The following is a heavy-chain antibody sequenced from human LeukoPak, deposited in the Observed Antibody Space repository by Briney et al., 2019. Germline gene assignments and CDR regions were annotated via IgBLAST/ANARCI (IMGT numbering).Heavy chain of an antibody. J-gene: IGHJ4*02. V-gene: IGHV4-59*01. CDR2: IYYSGST. CDR1: GGSISSYY. CDR3: ARASDTAMVGFDY. Sequence: SETLSLTCTVSGGSISSYYWSWIRQPPGKGLEWIGYIYYSGSTNYNPSLKSRVTISVDTSKNQFSLKLSSVTAADTAVYYCARASDTAMVGFDYWGQGTLVTVSS. D-gene: IGHD5-18*01.